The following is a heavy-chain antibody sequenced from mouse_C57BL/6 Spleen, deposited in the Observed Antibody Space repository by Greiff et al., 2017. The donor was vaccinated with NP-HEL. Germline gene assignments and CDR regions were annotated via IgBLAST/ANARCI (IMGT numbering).Heavy chain of an antibody. V-gene: IGHV3-6*01. CDR2: ISYDGSN. D-gene: IGHD2-2*01. J-gene: IGHJ2*01. CDR3: ARDRGYDRGYYVDY. Sequence: EVQLQQSGPGLVKPSQSLSLTCSVTGYSITSGYYWNWIRQFPGNKLEWMGYISYDGSNNYNPSLKNRISITRDTSKNQFFLKLNSVTTEDTATYYCARDRGYDRGYYVDYWGQGTTLTVSS. CDR1: GYSITSGYY.